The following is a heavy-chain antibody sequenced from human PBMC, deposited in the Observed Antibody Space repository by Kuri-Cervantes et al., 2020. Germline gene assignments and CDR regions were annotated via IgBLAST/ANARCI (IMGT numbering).Heavy chain of an antibody. Sequence: GGSLRLSCAASGFTFDDYAMHWVRQAPGKGLEWVSGISWNSGSIGYADSVKGRFTISRDNAKNSLYLQMNSLRAEDTALYYCAKGDNAVYYYMDVWGKGTTVTVSS. V-gene: IGHV3-9*01. CDR3: AKGDNAVYYYMDV. CDR1: GFTFDDYA. J-gene: IGHJ6*03. CDR2: ISWNSGSI. D-gene: IGHD2-8*01.